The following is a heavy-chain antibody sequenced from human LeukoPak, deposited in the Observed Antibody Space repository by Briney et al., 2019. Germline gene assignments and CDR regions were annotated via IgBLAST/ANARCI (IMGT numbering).Heavy chain of an antibody. J-gene: IGHJ4*02. CDR1: GGSISSSSYY. CDR3: ARSWDYSYGQDPFDY. Sequence: PSETLSLTCTVSGGSISSSSYYWGWIRQPPGKGLEWIGSIYYSGSTYYNPSLKSRVTISVDTSKNQFSLKLSSVTAADTAVYYCARSWDYSYGQDPFDYWGQGTLVTVSS. CDR2: IYYSGST. D-gene: IGHD5-18*01. V-gene: IGHV4-39*07.